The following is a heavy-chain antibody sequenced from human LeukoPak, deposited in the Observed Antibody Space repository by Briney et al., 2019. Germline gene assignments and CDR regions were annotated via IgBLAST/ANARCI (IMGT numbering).Heavy chain of an antibody. Sequence: SETLSFTCTVSGGSISRYYWSWIRQPPGKGLEWIGYIYYSGSTNYNPSLKSRVTISVDTSKNQFSLKLSSVTAADTAVYYCARGAATDAFDIWGQGTMVTVSS. CDR1: GGSISRYY. V-gene: IGHV4-59*01. J-gene: IGHJ3*02. D-gene: IGHD6-13*01. CDR3: ARGAATDAFDI. CDR2: IYYSGST.